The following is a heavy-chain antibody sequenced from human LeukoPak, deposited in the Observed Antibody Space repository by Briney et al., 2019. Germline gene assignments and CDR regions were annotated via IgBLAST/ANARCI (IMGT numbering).Heavy chain of an antibody. V-gene: IGHV1-2*06. CDR1: GYTFTGYY. CDR2: INPNSGGT. Sequence: ASVEVSCKASGYTFTGYYMHWVRQAPGQGLEWMGRINPNSGGTNYAQKFQGRVTMTRDTSISTAYMELSRLRSDDTAVYYCAREPHYYYYMDVWGKGTTVTVSS. CDR3: AREPHYYYYMDV. J-gene: IGHJ6*03.